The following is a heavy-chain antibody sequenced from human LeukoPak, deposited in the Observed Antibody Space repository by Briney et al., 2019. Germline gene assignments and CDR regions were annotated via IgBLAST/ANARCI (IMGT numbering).Heavy chain of an antibody. CDR3: ARGLRPYDGGYSYGFDAFDI. Sequence: SSVKVSCKASGGTFSSYTISRVPQAPGQGLEWMGRIIPILGIANYAQKFQGRVTITADKSTSTPYMELSSLRSEDTAVYCCARGLRPYDGGYSYGFDAFDIWGQGTMVTVSS. CDR2: IIPILGIA. J-gene: IGHJ3*02. V-gene: IGHV1-69*02. D-gene: IGHD5-18*01. CDR1: GGTFSSYT.